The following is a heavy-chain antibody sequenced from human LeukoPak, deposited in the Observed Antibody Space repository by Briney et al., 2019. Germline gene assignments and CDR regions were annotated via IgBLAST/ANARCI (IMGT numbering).Heavy chain of an antibody. CDR1: GGSISSGGYY. CDR2: IYYSGTT. CDR3: ARHKILEWLLLRKNYYFDL. D-gene: IGHD3-3*01. Sequence: SETLSLTCTVSGGSISSGGYYWSWIRQPPGKGLEWIGYIYYSGTTNYNPSLKSRVTFSVDTSKNQFSLNLNSVTAADTAVYFCARHKILEWLLLRKNYYFDLWGRGTLVTVSS. J-gene: IGHJ2*01. V-gene: IGHV4-61*08.